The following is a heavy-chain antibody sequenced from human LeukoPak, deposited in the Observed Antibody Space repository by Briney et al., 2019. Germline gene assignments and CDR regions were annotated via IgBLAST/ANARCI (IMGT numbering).Heavy chain of an antibody. V-gene: IGHV5-51*01. Sequence: GESLKISGKGSGYSFTSYWIGWLGQMPGKGLEWMGIIYPGDSDTRYSPSFQGQVTSSADKSISNAYLQWSSLKASDTAMYYCARQGDYGSGSDPLDYYYYVDVWGKGTTVTVSS. CDR2: IYPGDSDT. CDR3: ARQGDYGSGSDPLDYYYYVDV. CDR1: GYSFTSYW. D-gene: IGHD3-10*01. J-gene: IGHJ6*03.